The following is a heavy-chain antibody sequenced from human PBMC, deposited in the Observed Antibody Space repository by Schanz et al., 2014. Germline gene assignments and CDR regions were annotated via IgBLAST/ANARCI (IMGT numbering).Heavy chain of an antibody. CDR2: ISSGSSYA. CDR3: TRSYYDFSWGSYRFRAFDM. CDR1: GFTFSSYG. J-gene: IGHJ3*02. Sequence: VQLVESGGGVVQPGRSLRLSCAASGFTFSSYGMHWIRQAPGKGLEWVSDISSGSSYANYADSVKGRFTISRDNAKKTLSLQMISLRAEDTAIYFCTRSYYDFSWGSYRFRAFDMWGQGTTVIVSS. V-gene: IGHV3-21*05. D-gene: IGHD3-16*02.